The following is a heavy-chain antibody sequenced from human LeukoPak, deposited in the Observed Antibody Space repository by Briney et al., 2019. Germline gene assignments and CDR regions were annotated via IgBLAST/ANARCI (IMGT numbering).Heavy chain of an antibody. D-gene: IGHD5-12*01. Sequence: SQTLSLTCAVSGGSISSGGYSWSWIRQPPGKGLEWIGYIYHSGSTYYNPSLKSRVTISVDRSKNQFSLKLSSVTAADTAVYYCAVGYGPTYFDYWGQGTLVTVSS. CDR2: IYHSGST. J-gene: IGHJ4*02. CDR1: GGSISSGGYS. CDR3: AVGYGPTYFDY. V-gene: IGHV4-30-2*01.